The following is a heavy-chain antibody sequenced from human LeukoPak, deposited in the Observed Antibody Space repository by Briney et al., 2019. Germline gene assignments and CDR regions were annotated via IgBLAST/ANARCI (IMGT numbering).Heavy chain of an antibody. CDR3: AELGITMIGGV. CDR1: GFSFPYG. Sequence: GGSLRLSCEASGFSFPYGMSWVRQAPGKGLEWVSSSISSGGVTYYADSVKGRFTISRDNSKNTVYLQMNSLRAEDTAVYYCAELGITMIGGVWGKGTTVTISS. V-gene: IGHV3-23*01. J-gene: IGHJ6*04. D-gene: IGHD3-10*02. CDR2: SISSGGVT.